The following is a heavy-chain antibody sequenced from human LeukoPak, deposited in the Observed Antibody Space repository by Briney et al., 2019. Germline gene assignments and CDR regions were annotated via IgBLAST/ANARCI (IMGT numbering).Heavy chain of an antibody. V-gene: IGHV4-30-2*01. J-gene: IGHJ4*02. CDR2: IYHSGST. CDR1: GGSISSGGYS. Sequence: PSETLSLTCAVSGGSISSGGYSWSWIRQPPGKGLEWIGYIYHSGSTYYNPSLKSRVTISVDRSKNQFSLKLSSVTAADTAVYYCARDSPPSYDILTGYSYFDYWGQGTLVTVSS. CDR3: ARDSPPSYDILTGYSYFDY. D-gene: IGHD3-9*01.